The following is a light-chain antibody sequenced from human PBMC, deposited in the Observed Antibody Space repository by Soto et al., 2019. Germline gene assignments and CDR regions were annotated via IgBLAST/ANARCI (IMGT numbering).Light chain of an antibody. CDR1: SSNIGSNT. CDR2: SNN. CDR3: AAWDDSLNGFYV. V-gene: IGLV1-44*01. Sequence: QSVLTQPPSASGTPGQRVAISCSGSSSNIGSNTVNWYQQLPGTAPKLLIYSNNQRPPGVPDRFSGSKSGTSASLAISGLQSEDEADYYCAAWDDSLNGFYVFGTGTKATVL. J-gene: IGLJ1*01.